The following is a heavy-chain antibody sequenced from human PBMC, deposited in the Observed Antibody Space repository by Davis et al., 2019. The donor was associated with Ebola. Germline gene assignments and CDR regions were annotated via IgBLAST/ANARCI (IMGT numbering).Heavy chain of an antibody. D-gene: IGHD3-22*01. CDR1: GYTFTSYY. CDR2: IIPIFGTA. V-gene: IGHV1-69*06. CDR3: ARGINYYDREDAFDI. J-gene: IGHJ3*02. Sequence: SVKVSCKASGYTFTSYYMHWVRQAPGQGLEWMGGIIPIFGTANYAQKFQGRVTITADKSTSTAYMELSSLRSEDTAVYYCARGINYYDREDAFDIWGQGTMVTVSS.